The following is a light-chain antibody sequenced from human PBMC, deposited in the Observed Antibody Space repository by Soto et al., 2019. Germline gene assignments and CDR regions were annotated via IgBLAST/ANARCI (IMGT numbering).Light chain of an antibody. CDR2: DAS. J-gene: IGKJ1*01. V-gene: IGKV3-11*01. Sequence: EIVLTQSPATLSLSAGERATLSCRASQSVSTSLAWYQHKPGQAPRLLIYDASTRATDIPARFSGSGSGTDFTLTISTLEPEDFAVYYCQQYNNWPPVTFGQGTKVDIK. CDR3: QQYNNWPPVT. CDR1: QSVSTS.